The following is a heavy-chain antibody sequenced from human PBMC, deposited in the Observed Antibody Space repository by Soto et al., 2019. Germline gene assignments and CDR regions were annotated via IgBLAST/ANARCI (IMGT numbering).Heavy chain of an antibody. J-gene: IGHJ4*02. CDR1: GYTFTSYG. CDR3: ARGRYGDY. Sequence: HLVQSGAEVKKPGASVKVSCKASGYTFTSYGITWVRQAPGQGLEWMGWISAHNGNTDYAQKFQGRVIVTRDTSTSTAYMELRSLRSDDTAVYYCARGRYGDYWGQGALVTVSS. D-gene: IGHD1-1*01. V-gene: IGHV1-18*01. CDR2: ISAHNGNT.